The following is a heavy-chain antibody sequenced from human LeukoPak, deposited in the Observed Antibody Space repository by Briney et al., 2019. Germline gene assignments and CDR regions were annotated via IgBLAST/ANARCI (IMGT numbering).Heavy chain of an antibody. CDR2: ISGSGGST. V-gene: IGHV3-23*01. J-gene: IGHJ6*03. Sequence: GGSLRLSCAASGFTFNSYAMSWVRQAPGKGLEWVSAISGSGGSTYYADSVKGRFTISRDNSKNTLYLQMNSLRAEDTAVYYCAKAVAGTVYYYYYYMDVWGKGTTVTVSS. CDR1: GFTFNSYA. CDR3: AKAVAGTVYYYYYYMDV. D-gene: IGHD6-19*01.